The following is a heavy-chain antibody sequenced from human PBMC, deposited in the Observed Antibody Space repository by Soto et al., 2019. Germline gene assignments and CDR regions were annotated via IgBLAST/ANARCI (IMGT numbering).Heavy chain of an antibody. V-gene: IGHV4-39*01. J-gene: IGHJ4*02. CDR1: AGSVTNSSYY. D-gene: IGHD1-1*01. CDR2: VYYRGRS. CDR3: VSKRTTVLTQAYFES. Sequence: SATLSLTCTFSAGSVTNSSYYWGWIRQSPGQGLEWIGSVYYRGRSYSKSSVKSRVTISVDTSKNQFSLNFNFVTASDTALDVGVSKRTTVLTQAYFESWGTGALV.